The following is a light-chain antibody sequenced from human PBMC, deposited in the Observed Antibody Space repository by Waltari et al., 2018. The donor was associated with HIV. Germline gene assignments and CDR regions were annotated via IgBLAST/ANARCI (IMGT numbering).Light chain of an antibody. J-gene: IGKJ5*01. Sequence: DIVMSQSPDSLAVSLGERATINCTSSRGLSYSSNKKLYLGWYQQKSGQPPKLLFRWASTRESGVPDRFRGSGSGTDFSLTSTNVQAEDVAIYYCQQEYNTLCPLGPGTRLELK. CDR3: QQEYNTLCP. CDR2: WAS. V-gene: IGKV4-1*01. CDR1: RGLSYSSNKKLY.